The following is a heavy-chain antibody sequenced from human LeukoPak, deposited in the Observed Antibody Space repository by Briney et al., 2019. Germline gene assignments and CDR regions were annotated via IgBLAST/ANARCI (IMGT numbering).Heavy chain of an antibody. J-gene: IGHJ4*02. CDR2: ISWNSGSI. D-gene: IGHD3-10*01. CDR1: GFTFSNAW. V-gene: IGHV3-9*01. CDR3: AKDGYYGSGSYYLPYYFDY. Sequence: GGSLRLSCAASGFTFSNAWMSWVRQAPGKGLEWVSGISWNSGSIGYADSVKGRLTISRDNAKNSLYLQMNSLRAEDTALYYCAKDGYYGSGSYYLPYYFDYWGQGTLVTVSS.